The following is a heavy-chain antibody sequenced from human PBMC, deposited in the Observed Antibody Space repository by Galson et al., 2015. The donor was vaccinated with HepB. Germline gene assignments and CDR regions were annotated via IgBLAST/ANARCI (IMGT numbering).Heavy chain of an antibody. V-gene: IGHV1-18*04. Sequence: SVKVSCKASGYTFSSYNITWVRQAPGQGLEWMGWISGYSGNTKYAQKLQGRVTMTTGTYTSTAYMELRSLKSDDTAVYYCATMGRGLPDWGQGTLVTVSS. CDR1: GYTFSSYN. CDR2: ISGYSGNT. J-gene: IGHJ4*02. D-gene: IGHD1-26*01. CDR3: ATMGRGLPD.